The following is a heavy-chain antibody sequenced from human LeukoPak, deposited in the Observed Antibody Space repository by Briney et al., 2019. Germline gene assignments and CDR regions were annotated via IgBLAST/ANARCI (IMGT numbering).Heavy chain of an antibody. Sequence: GGSLRLSCAASGFTIATKYMNWVRQAPGKGLEWVSIIYSGASTYYADSVRGRFTISRDNAKNTLSLQMNSLRPEDTGVYYCARAPSEIGGYYPEYFRHWGQGTLVTVSS. CDR3: ARAPSEIGGYYPEYFRH. J-gene: IGHJ1*01. CDR1: GFTIATKY. CDR2: IYSGAST. V-gene: IGHV3-53*01. D-gene: IGHD3-3*01.